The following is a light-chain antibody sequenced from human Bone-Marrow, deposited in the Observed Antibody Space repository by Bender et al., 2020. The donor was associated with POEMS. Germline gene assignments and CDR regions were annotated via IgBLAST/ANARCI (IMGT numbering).Light chain of an antibody. CDR1: NNYLGSDSL. V-gene: IGLV2-14*02. CDR3: STYTSSSTWV. Sequence: QSALTKPASVSGSPGQSITISCTASNNYLGSDSLVSWYQQHPGKAPKLMIYDVSDRPSGVSNRFSGSKSGDTASLTISGLQAEDEAYYYSSTYTSSSTWVFGGGTKLTVL. J-gene: IGLJ3*02. CDR2: DVS.